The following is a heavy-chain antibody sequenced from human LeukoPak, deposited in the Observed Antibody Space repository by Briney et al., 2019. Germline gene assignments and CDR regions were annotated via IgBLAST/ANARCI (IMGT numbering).Heavy chain of an antibody. CDR1: GGSISSSSYY. D-gene: IGHD1-26*01. J-gene: IGHJ3*02. V-gene: IGHV4-39*07. Sequence: PSETLSLTCTVSGGSISSSSYYWGWIRQPPGKGLEWMGSIYYSGSTYYNPSLKSRVTISVDTSKNQFSLKLSSVTAADTAVYYCARDHWWEVPGNNDAFDIWGQGTMVTVSS. CDR2: IYYSGST. CDR3: ARDHWWEVPGNNDAFDI.